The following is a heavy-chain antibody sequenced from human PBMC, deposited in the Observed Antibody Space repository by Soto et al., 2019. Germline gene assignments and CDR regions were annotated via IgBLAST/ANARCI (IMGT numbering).Heavy chain of an antibody. CDR1: GFTLGHYG. V-gene: IGHV3-30*03. CDR3: AREGPHSGSCPFWDY. Sequence: QVQLVESGGGVVQPGRSLRLSCVVSGFTLGHYGIHWVRQAPGKGLEWVAVISYDGSNKQYADSVKGRFTISRDNSKNTLYLQMNSLRTEDTAVYYCAREGPHSGSCPFWDYWGQGTLGSVSS. D-gene: IGHD1-26*01. CDR2: ISYDGSNK. J-gene: IGHJ4*02.